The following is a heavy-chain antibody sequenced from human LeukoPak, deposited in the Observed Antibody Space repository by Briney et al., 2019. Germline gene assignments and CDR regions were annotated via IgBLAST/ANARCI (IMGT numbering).Heavy chain of an antibody. D-gene: IGHD2-2*01. CDR1: GFIFSGYW. CDR3: AKASDIVVVLSFMDV. CDR2: IKQDGSET. Sequence: PGGSLRLSCAASGFIFSGYWMSWVRQAPGKGLEWVANIKQDGSETYYVDSVKGRFTISRDNAKNSLYLQMNSLRAEDTAVYYCAKASDIVVVLSFMDVWGKGTTVTVSS. J-gene: IGHJ6*03. V-gene: IGHV3-7*03.